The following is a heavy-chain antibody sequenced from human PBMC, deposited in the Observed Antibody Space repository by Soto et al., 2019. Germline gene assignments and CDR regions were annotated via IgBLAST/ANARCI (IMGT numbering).Heavy chain of an antibody. CDR3: ARTSDFGFRDWFDP. Sequence: SETLSLTCAIYGASLGGFHWTWLRQAPGKGLEWIGELIHGGSIHYNPSLKSRVTISVDTSKNQFSLKLISVTAADTAVYYCARTSDFGFRDWFDPWGQGTLVTVSS. CDR2: LIHGGSI. J-gene: IGHJ5*02. D-gene: IGHD3-3*01. CDR1: GASLGGFH. V-gene: IGHV4-34*09.